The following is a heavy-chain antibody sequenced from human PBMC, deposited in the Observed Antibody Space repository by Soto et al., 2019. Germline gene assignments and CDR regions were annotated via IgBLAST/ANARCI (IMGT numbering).Heavy chain of an antibody. D-gene: IGHD2-2*01. J-gene: IGHJ5*02. CDR1: GGSISSGRYS. Sequence: QLQLQESASGLVKPSQTLSLTCAASGGSISSGRYSWSWIRQPPGKGLEWIGYIYHSGSTYYNPSLKSRVTISVDRSTNQFSLKLSSVTAPDTAVYYCARVPDRWGQGTLVTVSS. CDR2: IYHSGST. V-gene: IGHV4-30-2*01. CDR3: ARVPDR.